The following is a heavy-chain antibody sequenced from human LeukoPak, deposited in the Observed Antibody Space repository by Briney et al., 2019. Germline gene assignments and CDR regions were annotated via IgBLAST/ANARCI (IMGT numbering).Heavy chain of an antibody. D-gene: IGHD3-22*01. CDR1: GGSFSGYY. CDR3: ARGKSYYYDSSGYYPYYFDY. CDR2: INHSGST. V-gene: IGHV4-34*01. Sequence: ASETLSLTCAVYGGSFSGYYWSWIRQPPGKGLEWIGEINHSGSTNYNPSLKSRVTISVGTSRNQSSLKLSSVTAADTAVYYCARGKSYYYDSSGYYPYYFDYWGQGTLVTVSS. J-gene: IGHJ4*02.